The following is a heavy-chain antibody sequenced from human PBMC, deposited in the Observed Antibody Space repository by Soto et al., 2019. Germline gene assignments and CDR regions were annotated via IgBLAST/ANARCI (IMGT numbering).Heavy chain of an antibody. D-gene: IGHD6-13*01. CDR1: GYSFTSYW. J-gene: IGHJ6*02. CDR3: ARHGVAAAGTTSRYYYGMDV. CDR2: IYPGDSDT. V-gene: IGHV5-51*01. Sequence: GESLKISCKGSGYSFTSYWIGWVRQMPGKGLEWMGIIYPGDSDTRYSPSFQGQVTISADKSISTAYLQWSSLKASDTAMYYCARHGVAAAGTTSRYYYGMDVWGQGTTVTVSS.